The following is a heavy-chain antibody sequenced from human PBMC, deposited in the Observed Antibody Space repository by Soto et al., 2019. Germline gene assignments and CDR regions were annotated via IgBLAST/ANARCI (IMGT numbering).Heavy chain of an antibody. Sequence: PGGSLRLSCAPSGFTFSSNEMNWVRQAPGKGLEWVSYDGSNRKYADSVKGRFTVSRDNSKNTLYLEMNSLRTEDTAVYYCVKDQVVEGHYYGPSELFFWGQGTLVTVSS. CDR1: GFTFSSNE. D-gene: IGHD3-10*01. CDR3: VKDQVVEGHYYGPSELFF. V-gene: IGHV3-30*18. CDR2: YDGSNR. J-gene: IGHJ4*02.